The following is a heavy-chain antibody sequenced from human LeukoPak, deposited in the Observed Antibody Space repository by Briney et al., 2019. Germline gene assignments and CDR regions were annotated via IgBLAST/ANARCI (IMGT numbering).Heavy chain of an antibody. D-gene: IGHD3-3*01. CDR1: GYTFTSYG. J-gene: IGHJ1*01. CDR3: ARDRRLRFLEWPSIGYFQH. Sequence: ASVKVSCKASGYTFTSYGISWVRQAPGQGLEWMGWISAYNGNTNYAQKLQGRVTMTTDTSTSTAYMELRSLRSDDTAVYYCARDRRLRFLEWPSIGYFQHWGRGTLVTVSS. CDR2: ISAYNGNT. V-gene: IGHV1-18*01.